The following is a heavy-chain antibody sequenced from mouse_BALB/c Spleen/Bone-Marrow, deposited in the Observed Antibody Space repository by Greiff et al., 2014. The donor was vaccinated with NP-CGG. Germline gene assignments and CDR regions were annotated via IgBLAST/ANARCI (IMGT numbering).Heavy chain of an antibody. V-gene: IGHV2-9*02. J-gene: IGHJ1*01. D-gene: IGHD2-3*01. CDR1: GFFLTSYG. CDR3: ARVYLWYFDV. Sequence: QVQLKESGPGLVGPSQSLSITCTVSGFFLTSYGVHWVRQPPGKGLEWLGVILAGGSKNYKLALMSRLSISKDNSTSQVFLKMNSLQTDDTAMYYCARVYLWYFDVWGAGTTVTVSS. CDR2: ILAGGSK.